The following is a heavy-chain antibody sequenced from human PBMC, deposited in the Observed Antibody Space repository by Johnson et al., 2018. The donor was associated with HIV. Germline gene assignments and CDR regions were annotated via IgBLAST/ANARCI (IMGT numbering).Heavy chain of an antibody. D-gene: IGHD5-18*01. Sequence: QVQLVESGGGVVQPGRSLRLSCAASGFTFSSYGMHWVRQAPGKGLEWVSGISWNSGSIGYADSVKGRFTISRDNSKNSLYLQMNSLRAGDTAVYYCARGRGVGRPIQKWLGAAFDIWGQGTMVTVSS. CDR3: ARGRGVGRPIQKWLGAAFDI. CDR1: GFTFSSYG. CDR2: ISWNSGSI. V-gene: IGHV3-NL1*01. J-gene: IGHJ3*02.